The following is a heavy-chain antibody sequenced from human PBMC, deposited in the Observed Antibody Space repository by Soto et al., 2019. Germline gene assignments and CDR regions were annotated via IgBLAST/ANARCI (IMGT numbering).Heavy chain of an antibody. D-gene: IGHD3-9*01. Sequence: ASVKVSCKASGYTFTSYAMHWVRQAPGQRLEWMGWINAGNGNTKYSQKFQGRVTITRDTSASTAYMELSSLRSEDTAVYYCARVGGSDYDILTGYYYHYGMDVWGQGTTVTV. CDR3: ARVGGSDYDILTGYYYHYGMDV. CDR1: GYTFTSYA. CDR2: INAGNGNT. J-gene: IGHJ6*02. V-gene: IGHV1-3*01.